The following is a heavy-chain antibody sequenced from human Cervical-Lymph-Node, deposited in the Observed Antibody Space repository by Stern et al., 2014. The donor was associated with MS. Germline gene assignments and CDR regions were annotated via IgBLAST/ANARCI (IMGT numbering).Heavy chain of an antibody. CDR3: VSDDSGWRN. CDR1: GILFSGGS. CDR2: IRSKSNANRT. J-gene: IGHJ4*02. D-gene: IGHD3-10*01. Sequence: EVQLVESGGGLVQPGGSLKLSCAASGILFSGGSMPWVRPSSRKGLGWIGRIRSKSNANRTTYAASVRGRFTISRDDSKNSAYLQMNSLKTEDTAVYYCVSDDSGWRNWGQGTLVTVSS. V-gene: IGHV3-73*01.